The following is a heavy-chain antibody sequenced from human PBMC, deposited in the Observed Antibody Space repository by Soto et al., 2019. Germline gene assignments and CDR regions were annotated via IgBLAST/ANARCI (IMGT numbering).Heavy chain of an antibody. D-gene: IGHD3-22*01. J-gene: IGHJ5*02. V-gene: IGHV1-69*13. CDR2: IIPIFGTA. Sequence: ASVKVSCKASGGTFSSYAISWVRQAPGQGLEWMGGIIPIFGTANYAQKFQGRVTITADESTSTAYMELSSLRSEDTAVYYCAPYYDSSGYYPNWFDPWGQGTLVTVSS. CDR1: GGTFSSYA. CDR3: APYYDSSGYYPNWFDP.